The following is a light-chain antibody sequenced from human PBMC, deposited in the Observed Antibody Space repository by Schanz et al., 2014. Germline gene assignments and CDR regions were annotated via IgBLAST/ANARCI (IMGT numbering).Light chain of an antibody. Sequence: EIVMTQSPATLSVSPGERATLSCRASQSVSSNLAWYQQKPGQAPRLLIYGASTRATGIPARFSGSGSGTDFTLTISRLEPEDFAVYYCQQYGRSPGTFGQGTKVEIK. CDR3: QQYGRSPGT. CDR1: QSVSSN. J-gene: IGKJ1*01. CDR2: GAS. V-gene: IGKV3D-15*01.